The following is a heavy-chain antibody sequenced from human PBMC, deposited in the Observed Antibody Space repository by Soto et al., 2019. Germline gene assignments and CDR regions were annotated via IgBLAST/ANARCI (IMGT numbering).Heavy chain of an antibody. Sequence: PGESLKISCAASGFTFSSYGMHWVRQAPGKGLEWVAVISYDGSNKYYADSVKGRFTISRDNSKNTLYLHMNSLRAEDTAVYYCAIPSNWNYGHFDYRGQGTLVTVSS. D-gene: IGHD1-7*01. CDR2: ISYDGSNK. CDR1: GFTFSSYG. CDR3: AIPSNWNYGHFDY. J-gene: IGHJ4*02. V-gene: IGHV3-30*03.